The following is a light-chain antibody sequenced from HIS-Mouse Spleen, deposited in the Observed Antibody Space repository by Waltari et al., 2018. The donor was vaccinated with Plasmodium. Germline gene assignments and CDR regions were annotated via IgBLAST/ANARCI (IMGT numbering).Light chain of an antibody. CDR1: NWGDKY. CDR3: QAWDSSTAV. CDR2: QDS. J-gene: IGLJ3*02. V-gene: IGLV3-1*01. Sequence: SYELTQPPSVSVSPGQSASITCHGDNWGDKYACWYQQKPGQSPVLVIYQDSKLPSGLPERFSGSNSGNTATLTISGTQAMDEADYYCQAWDSSTAVFGGGTKLTVL.